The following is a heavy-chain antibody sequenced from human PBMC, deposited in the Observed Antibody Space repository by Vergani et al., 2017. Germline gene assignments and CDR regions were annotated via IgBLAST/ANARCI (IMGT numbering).Heavy chain of an antibody. CDR1: GFTFSSYW. CDR3: ARGNARGYRSGSYYTD. Sequence: EVQLVESGGGLVQPGGSLRLSCAASGFTFSSYWMSWVRQAPGKGLEWVANIKQDGSEKYYVDSVKGRFTISRDNDKNSLYLQMNSLRAEDTAVYYCARGNARGYRSGSYYTDWGQGTLVTVSS. J-gene: IGHJ4*02. V-gene: IGHV3-7*01. D-gene: IGHD3-10*01. CDR2: IKQDGSEK.